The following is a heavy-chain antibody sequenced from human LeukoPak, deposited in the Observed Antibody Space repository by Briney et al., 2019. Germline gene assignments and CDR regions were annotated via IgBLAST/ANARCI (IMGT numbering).Heavy chain of an antibody. CDR2: IHNTGGT. CDR3: ARGDFWIDY. V-gene: IGHV4-59*01. D-gene: IGHD1-1*01. J-gene: IGHJ4*02. CDR1: GSSMRVYY. Sequence: SETLSLTCTVSGSSMRVYYWTWIRQPPGKGLEWIGYIHNTGGTNYNPSLKSRVTISLDTSKNQFSLSLTSVTAADTAVYYCARGDFWIDYWGQGTRVTVSS.